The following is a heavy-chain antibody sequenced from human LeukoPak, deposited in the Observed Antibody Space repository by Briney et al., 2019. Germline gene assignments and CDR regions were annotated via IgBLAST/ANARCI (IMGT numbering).Heavy chain of an antibody. V-gene: IGHV4-39*01. D-gene: IGHD6-13*01. CDR3: ARNKTITAAGTFDY. J-gene: IGHJ4*02. Sequence: SETLSLTCTVSGRSISSSTYYWGWIRQPPGKGLERIGSLYNSASTHYNPSLKSRVTMAVDTSKNPFSLKPRSVTAAGTAIYYCARNKTITAAGTFDYWGQGTLVTVSS. CDR2: LYNSAST. CDR1: GRSISSSTYY.